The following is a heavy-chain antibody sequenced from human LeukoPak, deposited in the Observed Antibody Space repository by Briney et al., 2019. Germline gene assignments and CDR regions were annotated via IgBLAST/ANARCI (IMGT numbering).Heavy chain of an antibody. CDR3: ARAWSRRDYYYYMDV. J-gene: IGHJ6*03. Sequence: AVKVSRKASLYTFTIYGISWVRQPPGQGLEWMGRISGYNGNTKYAQKLQGSVNMTTDISQSTAYMEVRSLRSDDTAVYYGARAWSRRDYYYYMDVWGKGTTVTVSS. CDR1: LYTFTIYG. D-gene: IGHD3-3*01. CDR2: ISGYNGNT. V-gene: IGHV1-18*01.